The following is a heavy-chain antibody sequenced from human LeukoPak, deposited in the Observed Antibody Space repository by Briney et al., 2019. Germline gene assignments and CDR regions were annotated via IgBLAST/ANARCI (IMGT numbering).Heavy chain of an antibody. CDR1: GFIFSSYE. J-gene: IGHJ4*02. V-gene: IGHV3-48*03. CDR2: ISSSGSTI. CDR3: AREGLGYCSGGSGAPDY. Sequence: PGGPLRLSCAASGFIFSSYEMKCLRQAPAKGLARVPYISSSGSTIYYADCVKRRFTISRDNAKNSLYLQMNSLRAEDTAVYSCAREGLGYCSGGSGAPDYWGQGTLVTVSS. D-gene: IGHD2-15*01.